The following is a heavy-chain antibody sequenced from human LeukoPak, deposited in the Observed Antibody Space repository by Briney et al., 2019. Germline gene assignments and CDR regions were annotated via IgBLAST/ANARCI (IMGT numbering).Heavy chain of an antibody. V-gene: IGHV4-59*11. Sequence: SETLSLTCTVSGGSISSHYWSWIRQPPGKGLEWIGYIYYSGSTNYNPSLKSRVTISVDTSKNQFSLKLSSVTAADTAVYYCARNIVVVPAVIGWFDPWGQGTLVTVSS. D-gene: IGHD2-2*01. CDR2: IYYSGST. J-gene: IGHJ5*02. CDR3: ARNIVVVPAVIGWFDP. CDR1: GGSISSHY.